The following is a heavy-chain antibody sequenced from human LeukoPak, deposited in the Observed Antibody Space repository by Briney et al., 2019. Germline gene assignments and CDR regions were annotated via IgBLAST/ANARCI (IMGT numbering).Heavy chain of an antibody. CDR1: GYTFTSYG. V-gene: IGHV1-18*01. D-gene: IGHD5-12*01. J-gene: IGHJ6*02. CDR2: ISAYNGNT. Sequence: ASVKVSCKASGYTFTSYGISWVRQAPGQGLEWMGWISAYNGNTNYAQKLQGRVTMTTDTSTSTAYMELRSLRSDDTAVYYCARGQYSGYDWREYYYFGMDVWGQGTMLTVSS. CDR3: ARGQYSGYDWREYYYFGMDV.